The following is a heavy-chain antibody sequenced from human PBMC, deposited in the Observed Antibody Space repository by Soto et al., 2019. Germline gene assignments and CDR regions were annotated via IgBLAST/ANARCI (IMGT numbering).Heavy chain of an antibody. CDR1: GFTFSSYA. J-gene: IGHJ4*02. CDR3: AKPRTYCSSTSCYTGSFDY. CDR2: ISGSGGST. Sequence: GGALRLSCAASGFTFSSYAMSWVRQAPGKGLEWVSAISGSGGSTYYADSVKGRFTISRDNSKNTLYLQMNSLRAEDTAVYYCAKPRTYCSSTSCYTGSFDYWGQGTLVTVSS. V-gene: IGHV3-23*01. D-gene: IGHD2-2*02.